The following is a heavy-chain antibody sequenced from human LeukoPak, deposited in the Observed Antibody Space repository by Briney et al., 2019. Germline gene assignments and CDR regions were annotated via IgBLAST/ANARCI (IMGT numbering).Heavy chain of an antibody. D-gene: IGHD2-15*01. Sequence: GGSLRLSCAASGFTFSSYAMSWVRQAPRKGLEWVSAISGSGGSTYYADSVKGRFTISRDNSKNTLYLQMNSLRAEDTAVYYCAKDVRYCSGGSCYWGQGTLVTVSS. CDR3: AKDVRYCSGGSCY. J-gene: IGHJ4*02. CDR1: GFTFSSYA. V-gene: IGHV3-23*01. CDR2: ISGSGGST.